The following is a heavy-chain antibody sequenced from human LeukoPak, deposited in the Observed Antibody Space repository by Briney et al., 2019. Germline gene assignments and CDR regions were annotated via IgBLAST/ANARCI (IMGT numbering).Heavy chain of an antibody. CDR3: ASSYGDDGAFDI. Sequence: SVKVSCKASGGTFISYAISWVRQAPGQGREWMGSIIPICCTAHSPQKFQVRVTITTDESTSTAYMELSSLRSEDTAVYYCASSYGDDGAFDIWGQGTMVTVSS. D-gene: IGHD4-17*01. V-gene: IGHV1-69*05. CDR2: IIPICCTA. J-gene: IGHJ3*02. CDR1: GGTFISYA.